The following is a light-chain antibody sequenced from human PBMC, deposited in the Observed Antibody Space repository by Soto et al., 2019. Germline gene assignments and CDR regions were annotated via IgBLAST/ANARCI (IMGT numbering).Light chain of an antibody. Sequence: IVLTQSPGTLSLSPGERATLSCRASQSVTTQLAWYQQKPGQAPRLIIHGASSRATGVPDRITGSGSGTDFTLSISRLEPEDFEVYYCQQYNNWPLTFGGGTKVDIK. J-gene: IGKJ4*01. CDR1: QSVTTQ. V-gene: IGKV3D-15*01. CDR3: QQYNNWPLT. CDR2: GAS.